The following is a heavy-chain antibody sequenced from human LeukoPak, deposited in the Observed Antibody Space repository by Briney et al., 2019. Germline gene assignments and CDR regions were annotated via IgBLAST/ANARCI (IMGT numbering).Heavy chain of an antibody. CDR3: VRDGSPKFDP. D-gene: IGHD2-2*01. CDR2: IIPIFGTA. J-gene: IGHJ5*02. CDR1: GGTFSSYA. Sequence: SVMVSCKASGGTFSSYAISWVRQAPGQGLEWMGGIIPIFGTANYAQKFQGRVTITADKSTSTAYMELSSLRSEDTAVYYCVRDGSPKFDPWGQGTLVTVSS. V-gene: IGHV1-69*06.